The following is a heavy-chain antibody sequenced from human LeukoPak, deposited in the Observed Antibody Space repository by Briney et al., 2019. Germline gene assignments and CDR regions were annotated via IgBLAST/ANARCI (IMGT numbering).Heavy chain of an antibody. Sequence: SVKVSCKASGYTFTSYGISWVRQAPGQGLEWMGGIIPIFGTANYAQKFQGRVTITADKSTSTAYMELSSLRSEDTAVYYCARVESGNWNYGRYYMDVWGKGTTVTVSS. CDR3: ARVESGNWNYGRYYMDV. D-gene: IGHD1-7*01. CDR2: IIPIFGTA. J-gene: IGHJ6*03. CDR1: GYTFTSYG. V-gene: IGHV1-69*06.